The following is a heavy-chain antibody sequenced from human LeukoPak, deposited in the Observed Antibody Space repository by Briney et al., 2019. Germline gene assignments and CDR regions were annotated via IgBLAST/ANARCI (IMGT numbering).Heavy chain of an antibody. V-gene: IGHV4-34*01. CDR3: ARRMPYSGTYGWFDP. Sequence: SETLSLTCAVYGGSFSGYYWNWIRQPPGKGLEWIGEINHGGSTNYNPSLKSRVTISVDTSQNQFSLKLSSVTAADTAVYYCARRMPYSGTYGWFDPWGQGTLVTVSS. D-gene: IGHD1-26*01. CDR2: INHGGST. J-gene: IGHJ5*02. CDR1: GGSFSGYY.